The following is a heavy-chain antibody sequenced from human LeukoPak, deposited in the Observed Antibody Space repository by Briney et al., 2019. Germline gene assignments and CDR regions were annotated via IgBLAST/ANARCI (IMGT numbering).Heavy chain of an antibody. J-gene: IGHJ4*02. Sequence: PGGSLRLSCAASGFTFSSYWMSWVRQAPGKGLEWVATIKQDGSEKYYVDSVKGRFTISRDNAKNSLYLQMNSLRAEDTAVYYCARDNPPVYGSGSYPLEFDYWGQGTLVTVSS. CDR1: GFTFSSYW. D-gene: IGHD3-10*01. CDR3: ARDNPPVYGSGSYPLEFDY. CDR2: IKQDGSEK. V-gene: IGHV3-7*01.